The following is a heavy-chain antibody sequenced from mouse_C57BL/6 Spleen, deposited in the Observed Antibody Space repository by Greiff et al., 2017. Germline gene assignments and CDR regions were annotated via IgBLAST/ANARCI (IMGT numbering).Heavy chain of an antibody. CDR1: GYTFTSYW. J-gene: IGHJ2*01. CDR3: AIKKDWDRGFDY. CDR2: IHPSDSDT. V-gene: IGHV1-74*01. Sequence: QVQLKQPGAELVKPGASVKVSCKASGYTFTSYWMHWVKQRPGQGLEWIGRIHPSDSDTNYNQKFKGKATLTVDKSSSTAYMQLSSLTSEDSAVYYCAIKKDWDRGFDYWGQGTTLTVSS. D-gene: IGHD4-1*01.